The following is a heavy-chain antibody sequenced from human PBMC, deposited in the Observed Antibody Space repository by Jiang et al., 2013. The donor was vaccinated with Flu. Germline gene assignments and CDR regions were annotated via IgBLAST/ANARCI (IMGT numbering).Heavy chain of an antibody. CDR2: TSYSGST. D-gene: IGHD2-15*01. V-gene: IGHV4-59*08. CDR3: TRHEALICSGGNCYGGTYYFRY. Sequence: GPGLVKPSETLSLTCTVSGGSISSYYWSWIRQPPGKGLEWIGYTSYSGSTNYNPSLKSRVTISVDTSKNQFSLKLSSVTAADTAMYYCTRHEALICSGGNCYGGTYYFRYWGQGTLVTVSS. J-gene: IGHJ4*02. CDR1: GGSISSYY.